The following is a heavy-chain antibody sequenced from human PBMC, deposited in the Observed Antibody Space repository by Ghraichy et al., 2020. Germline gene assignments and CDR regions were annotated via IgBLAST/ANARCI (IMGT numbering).Heavy chain of an antibody. CDR1: GFTFSSYG. Sequence: GGSLRLSCAASGFTFSSYGMHWVRQAPGKGLEWVAVIWYDGSNKYYADSVKGRFTISRDNSKNTLNLQMNSLRAEDTAVYYCARDSYSYAVDYWGQGTLVTVSS. D-gene: IGHD5-18*01. CDR3: ARDSYSYAVDY. J-gene: IGHJ4*02. CDR2: IWYDGSNK. V-gene: IGHV3-33*01.